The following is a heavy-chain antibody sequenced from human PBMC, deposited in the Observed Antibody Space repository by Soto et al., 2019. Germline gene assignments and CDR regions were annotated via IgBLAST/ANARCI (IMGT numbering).Heavy chain of an antibody. CDR2: LRNGHPDT. CDR1: GFTVSDFY. D-gene: IGHD3-9*01. V-gene: IGHV3-11*06. CDR3: VRDVSFGWSYYRPYYYGLEV. Sequence: PGGSLRLSCAASGFTVSDFYMSLIRQAPGKGLEWIAFLRNGHPDTVYADSVKGRFTISRDNARNSLYLQMDSLTAEDTAVYYCVRDVSFGWSYYRPYYYGLEVWRLGTTVTVSS. J-gene: IGHJ6*02.